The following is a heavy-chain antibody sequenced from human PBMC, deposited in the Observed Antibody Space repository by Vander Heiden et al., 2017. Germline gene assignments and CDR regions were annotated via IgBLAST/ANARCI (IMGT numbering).Heavy chain of an antibody. J-gene: IGHJ4*02. V-gene: IGHV5-51*01. Sequence: EVQLVQSGAEVKKPGASLKLSCKGSGYSFTTYWIGWVRQMPGKGLEWMGIIYPGDSYTTYSPSFQGQVTISADKSITTAYLQWSSLKASDTAIYYCARRPTNREFDYWGQGTLVTVSS. CDR2: IYPGDSYT. CDR1: GYSFTTYW. CDR3: ARRPTNREFDY.